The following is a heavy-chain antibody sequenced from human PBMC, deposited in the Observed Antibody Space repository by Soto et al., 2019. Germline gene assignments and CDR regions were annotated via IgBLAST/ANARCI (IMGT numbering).Heavy chain of an antibody. CDR2: VSYSGST. D-gene: IGHD6-13*01. J-gene: IGHJ6*03. Sequence: SETLSLTCTVSGGSISSYYWSWIRQPPGKGLEWIGYVSYSGSTNYNPSLKSRVTISVDTSKNHFSLKLSSVTAADTAVYYCARQISSWRTNSYYYYMDVWGRGTTVTVSS. V-gene: IGHV4-59*01. CDR1: GGSISSYY. CDR3: ARQISSWRTNSYYYYMDV.